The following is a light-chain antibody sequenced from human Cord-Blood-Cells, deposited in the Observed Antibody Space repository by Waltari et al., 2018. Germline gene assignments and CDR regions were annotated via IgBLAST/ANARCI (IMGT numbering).Light chain of an antibody. J-gene: IGKJ3*01. CDR1: QDISNY. CDR3: QQYDNLPIFT. Sequence: DIQMTQSPSSLSASVVDRVTITCQASQDISNYLNWYQQKPGKAPKLLIYDASNLETGVPSRFSGSGSGTDFTFTISSLQPEDIATYYCQQYDNLPIFTFGPGTKVDIK. CDR2: DAS. V-gene: IGKV1-33*01.